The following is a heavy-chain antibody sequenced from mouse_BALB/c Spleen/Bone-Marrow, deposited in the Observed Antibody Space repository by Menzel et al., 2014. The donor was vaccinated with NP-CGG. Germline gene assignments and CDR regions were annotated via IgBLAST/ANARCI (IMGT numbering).Heavy chain of an antibody. CDR1: GYTFTEYI. CDR3: ARHEGGEMGFDY. CDR2: FYPGSGSI. V-gene: IGHV1-62-2*01. Sequence: QVQLQQSGAGLVKPGASVKLSCKASGYTFTEYIIHWVKQRSGQGLEWIGWFYPGSGSIKYNEKFKDKATLTADRSSSTVYMELSRLTSEDSAVYFCARHEGGEMGFDYWGQGTTLTVSS. D-gene: IGHD2-3*01. J-gene: IGHJ2*01.